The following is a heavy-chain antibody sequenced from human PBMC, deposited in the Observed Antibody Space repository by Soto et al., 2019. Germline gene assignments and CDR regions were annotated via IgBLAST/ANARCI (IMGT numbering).Heavy chain of an antibody. V-gene: IGHV3-33*01. CDR3: ASDRYGRLAFDI. CDR1: GFTFSSYG. Sequence: QVQLVESGGGVVQPGRSLRLSCAASGFTFSSYGMHWVRQAPGKGLVWVAVIWYDGSNKYYADSVKGRFTISSDNSKNPLYLQMNSLRAEDTAVYYCASDRYGRLAFDIWGQGTMVTVSS. D-gene: IGHD3-9*01. CDR2: IWYDGSNK. J-gene: IGHJ3*02.